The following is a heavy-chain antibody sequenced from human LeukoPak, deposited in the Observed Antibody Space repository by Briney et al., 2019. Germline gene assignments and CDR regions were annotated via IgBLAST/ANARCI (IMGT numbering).Heavy chain of an antibody. J-gene: IGHJ5*02. CDR2: MRFGESDT. CDR1: GFTFSNYG. Sequence: GGSLRLSCAASGFTFSNYGMHWVRQVPGKGLEWVAFMRFGESDTYYRDSVKGRFTISRDNSKNTLYLQMNSLRVEDTGIYHCAKDWTTDWSHWFDPWGQGTLVTVSS. D-gene: IGHD3-9*01. V-gene: IGHV3-30*02. CDR3: AKDWTTDWSHWFDP.